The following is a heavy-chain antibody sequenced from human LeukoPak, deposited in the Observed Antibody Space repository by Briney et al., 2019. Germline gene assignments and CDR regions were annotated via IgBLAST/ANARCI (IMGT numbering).Heavy chain of an antibody. CDR1: GGSISSGYY. CDR3: ARWAATYYYDGVEVDY. J-gene: IGHJ4*02. V-gene: IGHV4-38-2*01. D-gene: IGHD3-22*01. Sequence: SETLSLTCAVSGGSISSGYYWGWIRQPPGKGLEWIGSIYHSGSTYYNPSLKSRVTISVDTSKNQFSLKLSSVTAADTAVYYCARWAATYYYDGVEVDYWGQGTLVTVSS. CDR2: IYHSGST.